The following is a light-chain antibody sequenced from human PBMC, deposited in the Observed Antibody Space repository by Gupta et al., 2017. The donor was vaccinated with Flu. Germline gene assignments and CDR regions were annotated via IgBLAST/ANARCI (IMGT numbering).Light chain of an antibody. Sequence: DIQVTQSPNSLSAYVGDRVTITCRASQNINTYLNWYQQRPGSAPRLLIYASSTLQSGVPSRFSGSGSGTDFTLTITSLQPEDFAVYYCEQSYTTPPMFGQGTKVEI. CDR3: EQSYTTPPM. CDR1: QNINTY. J-gene: IGKJ1*01. V-gene: IGKV1-39*01. CDR2: ASS.